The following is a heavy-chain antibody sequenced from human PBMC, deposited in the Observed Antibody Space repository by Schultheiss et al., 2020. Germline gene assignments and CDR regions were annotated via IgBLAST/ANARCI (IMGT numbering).Heavy chain of an antibody. CDR3: ARVRRVGYDFWSGPFDY. V-gene: IGHV4-59*12. D-gene: IGHD3-3*01. CDR2: IYYSGST. Sequence: SQTLSLTCTVSGGSISSYYWSWIRQPPGKGLEWIGYIYYSGSTYYNPSLKSRVTISVDKSKNQFSLELSSVTAADTAVYYCARVRRVGYDFWSGPFDYWGQGTLVNVSS. J-gene: IGHJ4*02. CDR1: GGSISSYY.